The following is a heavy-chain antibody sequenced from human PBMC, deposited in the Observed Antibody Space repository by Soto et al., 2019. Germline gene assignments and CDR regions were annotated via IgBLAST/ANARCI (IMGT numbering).Heavy chain of an antibody. J-gene: IGHJ4*02. CDR3: AAGLPLYDY. Sequence: PSETLSLTCTVSGGSISSSSYYWGWIRQPPGKGLEWIGSIYYSGSTYYNPSLKSRVTISVDTSKNQFSLKLSSVTAADTAVYYCAAGLPLYDYWGQGTRVTVSS. CDR2: IYYSGST. D-gene: IGHD3-9*01. CDR1: GGSISSSSYY. V-gene: IGHV4-39*01.